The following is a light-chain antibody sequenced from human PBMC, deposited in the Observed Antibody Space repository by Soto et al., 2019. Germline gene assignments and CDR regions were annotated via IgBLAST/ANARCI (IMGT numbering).Light chain of an antibody. CDR1: QSIVPY. Sequence: DVQMTQSPSSLSASVGDRVTITCRASQSIVPYLNWYLQKPGKGPKLPIYAASNLQSGGPSRFSGSGSGTDFTLTISSLQPEDFATYYCLQDYNYPKMFGQGTKVDI. CDR2: AAS. J-gene: IGKJ1*01. CDR3: LQDYNYPKM. V-gene: IGKV1-39*01.